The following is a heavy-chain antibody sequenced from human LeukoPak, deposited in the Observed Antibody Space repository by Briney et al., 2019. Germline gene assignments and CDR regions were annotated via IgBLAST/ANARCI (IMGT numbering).Heavy chain of an antibody. CDR3: TAEKFFALDV. D-gene: IGHD3-3*01. CDR2: IKRKSDDGGTT. V-gene: IGHV3-15*01. CDR1: GFPFSVSW. J-gene: IGHJ6*04. Sequence: GGSLRLSCAAPGFPFSVSWMSWVRRAPGKGLEWVGRIKRKSDDGGTTDYAAPVKGRFTISRDDSKNMLFLQMNSLKTEDTAVYYCTAEKFFALDVWGKGTTVTVSS.